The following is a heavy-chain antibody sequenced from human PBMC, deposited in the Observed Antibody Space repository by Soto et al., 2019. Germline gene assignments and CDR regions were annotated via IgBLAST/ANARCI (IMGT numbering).Heavy chain of an antibody. CDR1: GGSISSYY. CDR3: ARSPPRIAVAPYYFDY. D-gene: IGHD6-19*01. J-gene: IGHJ4*02. V-gene: IGHV4-59*01. CDR2: IYYSGST. Sequence: PSETLSLTCTVSGGSISSYYWSWIRQPPGKGLEWIGYIYYSGSTNYNPSLKSRVTISVDTSKNQFSLKLSSVTAADTAVYYCARSPPRIAVAPYYFDYWGQGTLVTVSS.